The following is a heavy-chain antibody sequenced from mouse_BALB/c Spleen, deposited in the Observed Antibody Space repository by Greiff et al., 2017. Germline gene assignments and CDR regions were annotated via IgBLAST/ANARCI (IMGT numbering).Heavy chain of an antibody. Sequence: VQLQESGPELVKPGASVKISCKASGYAFSSSWMNWVKQRPGQGLEWIGRIYPGDGDTNYNGKFKGKATLTADKSSSTAYMQLSSLTSVDSAVYFCARSYDGYLAYWGQGTLVTVSA. V-gene: IGHV1-82*01. J-gene: IGHJ3*01. CDR2: IYPGDGDT. CDR3: ARSYDGYLAY. CDR1: GYAFSSSW. D-gene: IGHD2-3*01.